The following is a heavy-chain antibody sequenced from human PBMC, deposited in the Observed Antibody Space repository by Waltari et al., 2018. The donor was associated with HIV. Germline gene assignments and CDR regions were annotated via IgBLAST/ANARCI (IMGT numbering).Heavy chain of an antibody. D-gene: IGHD3-10*01. J-gene: IGHJ4*02. CDR1: GYTFTSYG. Sequence: VQLVQSGAEVKKPGASVKVSCKASGYTFTSYGISWMRQAPGQGLEWMGWISADNGNTNHAQRLQGRVTMTTDTATSRAYMELRSLRSDDTAVYYCARDKGLWFGELLGDYWGQGTLVTVSS. CDR3: ARDKGLWFGELLGDY. CDR2: ISADNGNT. V-gene: IGHV1-18*01.